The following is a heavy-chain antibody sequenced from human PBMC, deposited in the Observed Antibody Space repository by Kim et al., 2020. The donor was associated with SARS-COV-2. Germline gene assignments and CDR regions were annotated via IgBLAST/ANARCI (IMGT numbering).Heavy chain of an antibody. CDR2: INHSGST. Sequence: SETLSLTCAVYGGSFSGYYWSWIRQPPGKGLEWIGEINHSGSTNYNPSLKSRVTISVDTSKNQFSLKLSSVTAADTAVYYCARVLLWFGAKDWGQGTLVTVSS. CDR3: ARVLLWFGAKD. D-gene: IGHD3-10*01. J-gene: IGHJ4*02. V-gene: IGHV4-34*01. CDR1: GGSFSGYY.